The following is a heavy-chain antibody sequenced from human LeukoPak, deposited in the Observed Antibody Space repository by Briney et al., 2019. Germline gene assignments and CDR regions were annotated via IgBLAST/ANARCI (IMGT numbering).Heavy chain of an antibody. CDR1: GGTFSSYA. CDR3: TRDDYDILTGYPNWFDP. CDR2: IIPIFGTA. J-gene: IGHJ5*02. V-gene: IGHV1-69*06. Sequence: ASVKLSCKASGGTFSSYAISWVRQAPGQGLEWMGGIIPIFGTANYAQKFQGRVTITADKSTSTAYMELSSLRSEDTAVYYCTRDDYDILTGYPNWFDPWGQGTLVTVSS. D-gene: IGHD3-9*01.